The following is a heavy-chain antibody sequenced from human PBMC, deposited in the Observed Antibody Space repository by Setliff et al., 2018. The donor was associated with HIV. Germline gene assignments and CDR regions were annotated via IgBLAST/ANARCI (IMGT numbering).Heavy chain of an antibody. D-gene: IGHD5-18*01. V-gene: IGHV1-2*06. CDR1: GYTFTDYY. J-gene: IGHJ4*02. Sequence: ASVKVSCKPSGYTFTDYYIHWVRQGPGQGLEWMGRINPKSSGTNYAQRFQGRVTMTRDTSINTAYMELARPRSDDTAVYYCAVVGPAIAGHSYGGPYSFDYWGQGTLVTVSS. CDR3: AVVGPAIAGHSYGGPYSFDY. CDR2: INPKSSGT.